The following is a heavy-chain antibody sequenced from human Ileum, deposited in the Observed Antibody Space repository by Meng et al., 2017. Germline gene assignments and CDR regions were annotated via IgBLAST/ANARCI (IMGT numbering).Heavy chain of an antibody. D-gene: IGHD1-26*01. Sequence: GGSLRLSCAASGFTFSSYGMHWVRQAPGKGLEWVAVIWYDGSNKYYADSVKGRFTISRDNSKNTLYLQMNSLRAEDTAVYYCARAGVGATSSGNDYWGQGTLVTVSS. CDR2: IWYDGSNK. V-gene: IGHV3-33*01. CDR1: GFTFSSYG. CDR3: ARAGVGATSSGNDY. J-gene: IGHJ4*02.